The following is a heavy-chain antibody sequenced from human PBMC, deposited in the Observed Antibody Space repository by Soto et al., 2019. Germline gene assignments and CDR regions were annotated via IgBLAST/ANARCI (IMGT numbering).Heavy chain of an antibody. CDR1: GFTFSSYS. V-gene: IGHV3-21*01. Sequence: EVQLVESGGCLVKPGGSLRLSCAASGFTFSSYSMNWVRHAPGKGLEWVSSISSSSSYIYYADSVKGRFTISRDNAKNSLYLQMNSLRAEDTAVYYCARDQPGYSYGYGLGYWGQGTLVTVSS. D-gene: IGHD5-18*01. CDR2: ISSSSSYI. J-gene: IGHJ4*02. CDR3: ARDQPGYSYGYGLGY.